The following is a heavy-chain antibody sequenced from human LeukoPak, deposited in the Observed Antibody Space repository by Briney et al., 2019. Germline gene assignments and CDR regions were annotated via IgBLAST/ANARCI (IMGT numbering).Heavy chain of an antibody. CDR2: ISHGSIRI. D-gene: IGHD5-18*01. Sequence: PGGSLRLSRAASGFTFSSYRMNWVRQAPGKGLEWISYISHGSIRIFYADFVEGRFTVSRDDAKNALYLQMNSLRVEDTAVYYCARDPGYSYAMDSWGQGTLVIVSS. J-gene: IGHJ4*02. V-gene: IGHV3-48*01. CDR3: ARDPGYSYAMDS. CDR1: GFTFSSYR.